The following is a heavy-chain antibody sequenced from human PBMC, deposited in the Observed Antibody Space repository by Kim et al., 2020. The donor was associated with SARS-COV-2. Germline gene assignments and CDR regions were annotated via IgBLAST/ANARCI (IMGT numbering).Heavy chain of an antibody. CDR1: GGSFSGYY. CDR3: ARSGDPSRYCSSTSCYIGFDD. D-gene: IGHD2-2*01. J-gene: IGHJ4*02. V-gene: IGHV4-34*01. Sequence: SETLSLTCAVYGGSFSGYYWSWIRQPPVKGLEWIGEINHSGSTNYNPSLKSRVTISVDTSKNQFSLKLSSVTAAATAVYYCARSGDPSRYCSSTSCYIGFDDWGQGTMVTVSS. CDR2: INHSGST.